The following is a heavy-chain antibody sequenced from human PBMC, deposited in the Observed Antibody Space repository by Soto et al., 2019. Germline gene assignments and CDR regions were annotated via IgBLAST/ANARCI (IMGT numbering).Heavy chain of an antibody. Sequence: EVQLLESGGGLVQPGGSLRLSCAASGFTFNNYAMTWVRQAPGKGLEWVSTITGSADITYYADSVEGRFTISRDNSKNTVYLQMSGLRAEDTAVYYCAKCGGRSFYYDMAVCGKGTTVTVSS. CDR3: AKCGGRSFYYDMAV. CDR2: ITGSADIT. D-gene: IGHD2-15*01. V-gene: IGHV3-23*01. CDR1: GFTFNNYA. J-gene: IGHJ6*03.